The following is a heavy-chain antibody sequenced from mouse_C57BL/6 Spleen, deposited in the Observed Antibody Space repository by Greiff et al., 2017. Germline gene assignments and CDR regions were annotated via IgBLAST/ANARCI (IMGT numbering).Heavy chain of an antibody. CDR3: VRRGSAYDYDEYFDV. D-gene: IGHD2-4*01. CDR1: GFTFNTYA. CDR2: IRSKSSNYAT. Sequence: DVQLVESGGGLVQPKGSLKLSCAASGFTFNTYAMHWVRQAPGKGLEWVARIRSKSSNYATYYADSVKDRFTISRDDSQSMLYLQMNNLKTEDTAMYYCVRRGSAYDYDEYFDVWGTGTTVTVSS. V-gene: IGHV10-3*01. J-gene: IGHJ1*03.